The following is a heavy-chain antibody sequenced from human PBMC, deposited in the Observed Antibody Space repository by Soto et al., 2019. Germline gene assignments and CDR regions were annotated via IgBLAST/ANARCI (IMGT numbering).Heavy chain of an antibody. J-gene: IGHJ3*02. D-gene: IGHD3-10*01. CDR1: GGSFSVYY. CDR2: INHSGST. V-gene: IGHV4-34*01. CDR3: ARGQKGSGRLLGHAFDI. Sequence: SLETLFLTCAVYGGSFSVYYWSWIRQHPGKGLEWIGEINHSGSTNYNPSLKSRVTISVDTSKNQFSLKLSSVTAADTAVYYCARGQKGSGRLLGHAFDIWGQGTMVTVSS.